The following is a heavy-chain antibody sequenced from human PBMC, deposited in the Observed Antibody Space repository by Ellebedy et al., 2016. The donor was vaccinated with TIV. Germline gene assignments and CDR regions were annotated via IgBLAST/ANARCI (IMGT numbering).Heavy chain of an antibody. CDR3: ASRGYTYGYYLDY. J-gene: IGHJ4*02. D-gene: IGHD5-18*01. V-gene: IGHV5-51*01. CDR1: GYTFTTYA. Sequence: GESLKISCKASGYTFTTYAIAWVRQMPGKGLEWMGIIYPADSDTIYSPSFQGQVTISVDKSINTAYLQGNSLKASDTAMYYCASRGYTYGYYLDYWGQGTLVTVSS. CDR2: IYPADSDT.